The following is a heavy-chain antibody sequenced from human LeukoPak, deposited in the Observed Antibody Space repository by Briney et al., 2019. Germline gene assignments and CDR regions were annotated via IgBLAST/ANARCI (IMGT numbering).Heavy chain of an antibody. J-gene: IGHJ4*02. CDR1: GFTFSSYA. V-gene: IGHV3-23*01. CDR3: AKDLMGSRIFDF. Sequence: GGSLRLSCAASGFTFSSYAMSWVRQAPGKGLEWVSAISGSGGSTYYADSVKGRFTISRDNSNNTLYLQMNSLRAEDTAIYYCAKDLMGSRIFDFWGQGTLVTVSS. D-gene: IGHD2-2*01. CDR2: ISGSGGST.